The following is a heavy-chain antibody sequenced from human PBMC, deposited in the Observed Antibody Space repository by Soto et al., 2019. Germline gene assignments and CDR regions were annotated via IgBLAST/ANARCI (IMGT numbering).Heavy chain of an antibody. D-gene: IGHD2-2*01. CDR1: VGTFSSYA. CDR2: IIPIFGTA. V-gene: IGHV1-69*06. CDR3: AREDCSSTSCSHYYYGMDV. J-gene: IGHJ6*02. Sequence: SVKVSCKSSVGTFSSYAISWVRPAPGQGLAWMGGIIPIFGTANYAQKFQGRVTITADKSTNTAYMELSSLRSEDTAVYYCAREDCSSTSCSHYYYGMDVWGQGTTVTVSS.